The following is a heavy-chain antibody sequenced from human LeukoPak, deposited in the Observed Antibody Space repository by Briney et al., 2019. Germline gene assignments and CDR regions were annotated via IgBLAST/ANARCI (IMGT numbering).Heavy chain of an antibody. D-gene: IGHD4-17*01. J-gene: IGHJ4*02. CDR3: AKPTVTTLYYFEY. CDR1: GFTFSSYA. Sequence: GESLKISCAASGFTFSSYAMSWVRQAPGKGLEWVSTISGSSGSTYYADSVKGRFTISRDNSKNTLYLQMNSLRAENTAVYYCAKPTVTTLYYFEYWGQGTLVTVSS. V-gene: IGHV3-23*01. CDR2: ISGSSGST.